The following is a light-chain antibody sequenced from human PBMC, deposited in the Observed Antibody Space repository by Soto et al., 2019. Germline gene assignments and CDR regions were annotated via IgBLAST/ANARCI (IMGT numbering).Light chain of an antibody. J-gene: IGKJ4*01. V-gene: IGKV3-15*01. Sequence: EIVMTQSPATLSVSPGERATLSCRASQSVSNNLAWYQQKPGQAPRLLIYGASTRATGIPDRFSGSGSGTEFTLTISGLQSEDCAVYYCKQYNYWPPLTVGGGTKVEIK. CDR2: GAS. CDR3: KQYNYWPPLT. CDR1: QSVSNN.